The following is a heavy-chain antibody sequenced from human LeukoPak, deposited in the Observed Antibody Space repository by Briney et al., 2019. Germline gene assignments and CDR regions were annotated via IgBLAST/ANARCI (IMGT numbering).Heavy chain of an antibody. V-gene: IGHV4-4*02. CDR2: IYHSGST. D-gene: IGHD2-15*01. CDR1: GGSISSSNW. J-gene: IGHJ3*02. Sequence: PSGTLSLTCAVSGGSISSSNWWSWVRQPPGKGLEWIGEIYHSGSTNYNPSLKSRVTISVDKSKNQFSLKLSSVTAADTAVYYCARESVVAATQGAFDIWGQGTMVTVSS. CDR3: ARESVVAATQGAFDI.